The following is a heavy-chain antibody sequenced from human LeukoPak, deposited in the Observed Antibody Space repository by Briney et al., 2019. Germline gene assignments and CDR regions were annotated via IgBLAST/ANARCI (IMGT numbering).Heavy chain of an antibody. J-gene: IGHJ4*02. CDR1: GFTFDDYT. Sequence: GGSLRLSCAASGFTFDDYTMHWVRQAPGKGLEWVSLISWDGGSTYYADSVKGRFTISRDNSKNSLYLQMNSLRTEDTALYYCAKDISYGYFSYFDYCGQGTLVTVSS. D-gene: IGHD5-18*01. CDR3: AKDISYGYFSYFDY. V-gene: IGHV3-43*01. CDR2: ISWDGGST.